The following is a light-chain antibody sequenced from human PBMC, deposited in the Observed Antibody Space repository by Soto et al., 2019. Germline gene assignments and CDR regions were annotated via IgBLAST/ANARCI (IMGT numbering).Light chain of an antibody. CDR1: QSIGNW. CDR3: QQFNSYWT. J-gene: IGKJ1*01. Sequence: IQMTQSPSTLSASVGDRVTITCRASQSIGNWLAWYQQKPGKAPNLLIYKASTLENGVPSRFSGSGSWTEFTPTIRGLQPDNFATYYCQQFNSYWTFGRGTKVEI. CDR2: KAS. V-gene: IGKV1-5*03.